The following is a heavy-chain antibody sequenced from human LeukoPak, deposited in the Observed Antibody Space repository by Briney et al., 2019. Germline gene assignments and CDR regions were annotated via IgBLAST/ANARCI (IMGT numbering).Heavy chain of an antibody. CDR1: GFTFDDYA. V-gene: IGHV3-9*01. Sequence: GRSLRLSCAASGFTFDDYAMHWVRQAPGKGLEWVSGISWNSGSIGYADSVKGRFTISRDNAKNSLYLQMNSLRAEDTALYYCAKDILVGATGPFDYWGQGTLVTVSS. D-gene: IGHD1-26*01. CDR2: ISWNSGSI. J-gene: IGHJ4*02. CDR3: AKDILVGATGPFDY.